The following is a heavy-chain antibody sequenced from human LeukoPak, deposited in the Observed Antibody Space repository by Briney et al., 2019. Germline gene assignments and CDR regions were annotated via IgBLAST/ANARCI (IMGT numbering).Heavy chain of an antibody. J-gene: IGHJ4*02. Sequence: AGSLTLTCAVSGFNFRSAERSWVRQPAGKGLEWIAYISTGGSTTYYADSVSGRFTISRDNAEHSLSLQRNSIRADTAVLYYWARHASGDSFDNWGQGTMVTVSS. V-gene: IGHV3-48*03. D-gene: IGHD2-21*01. CDR3: ARHASGDSFDN. CDR2: ISTGGSTT. CDR1: GFNFRSAE.